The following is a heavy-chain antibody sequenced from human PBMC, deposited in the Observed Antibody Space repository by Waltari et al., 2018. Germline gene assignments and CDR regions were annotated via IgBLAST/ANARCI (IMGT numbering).Heavy chain of an antibody. Sequence: QVQLVQSGAEVKKPGSSVKVSCKASGGTFSSYAISWVRQAPGQGLEWMGRIIPIFGTANYAQKFQGRVTITADKSTSTAYMELSSLRSEDTAVYYCASVVSSGWWGNYYYGMDVWGQGTTVTVSS. V-gene: IGHV1-69*08. CDR1: GGTFSSYA. CDR2: IIPIFGTA. CDR3: ASVVSSGWWGNYYYGMDV. J-gene: IGHJ6*02. D-gene: IGHD6-19*01.